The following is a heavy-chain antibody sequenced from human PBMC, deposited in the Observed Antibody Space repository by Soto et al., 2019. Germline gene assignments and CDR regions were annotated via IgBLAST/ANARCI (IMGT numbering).Heavy chain of an antibody. CDR2: IKSKTDGGTT. J-gene: IGHJ5*02. CDR3: TTDPDFDCGCDCSPSYWFDP. D-gene: IGHD2-21*02. Sequence: EVQLVESGGGLVKPGGSLRLSCAASGFTFSNAWMNWVRQAPGKGLEWVGRIKSKTDGGTTDYAAPVKGRFTISRDDSNNTLYLQMDILKTEDTAVYYCTTDPDFDCGCDCSPSYWFDPWCQGTLVTVSS. V-gene: IGHV3-15*07. CDR1: GFTFSNAW.